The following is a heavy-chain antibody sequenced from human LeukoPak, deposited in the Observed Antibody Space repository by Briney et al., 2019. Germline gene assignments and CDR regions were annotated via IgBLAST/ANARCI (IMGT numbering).Heavy chain of an antibody. Sequence: GGSPRLSCAASGFTFSSYAMSWVRQAPGKGLDWVSAISGSGGSTYYADSVKGRFTISRDNSKNTLYLQMNGLRAEDTALYYCAKDLRYSSPWYFDYWGQGTLVTVSS. CDR3: AKDLRYSSPWYFDY. CDR2: ISGSGGST. J-gene: IGHJ4*02. D-gene: IGHD6-6*01. CDR1: GFTFSSYA. V-gene: IGHV3-23*01.